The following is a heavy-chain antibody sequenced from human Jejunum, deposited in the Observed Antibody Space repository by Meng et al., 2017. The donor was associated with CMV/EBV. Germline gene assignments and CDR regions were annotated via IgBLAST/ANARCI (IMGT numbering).Heavy chain of an antibody. V-gene: IGHV4-59*01. CDR2: IYYTGST. Sequence: SGGSISGYYWSWLRQPPGKGLEWIGYIYYTGSTTYNPSLKSRITISVDTSKNQFSLKLSSVTAADTAVYYCARNYYGSGPLVCDIWGQGTMVTVSS. D-gene: IGHD3-10*01. CDR3: ARNYYGSGPLVCDI. J-gene: IGHJ3*02. CDR1: GGSISGYY.